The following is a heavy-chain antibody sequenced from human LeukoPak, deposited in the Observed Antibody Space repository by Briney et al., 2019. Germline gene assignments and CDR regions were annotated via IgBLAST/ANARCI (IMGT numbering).Heavy chain of an antibody. J-gene: IGHJ4*02. CDR2: ISNNGDYT. Sequence: QAGRSLRLSCAASGFTFSSSAMSWVRQAPGKGLEWVSAISNNGDYTYYADSVQGRFTISRDNSKSTLCLQMNSLRAEDTAVYYCAKQLGYCSDGSCYFPYWGQGTLVTVSS. CDR1: GFTFSSSA. CDR3: AKQLGYCSDGSCYFPY. V-gene: IGHV3-23*01. D-gene: IGHD2-15*01.